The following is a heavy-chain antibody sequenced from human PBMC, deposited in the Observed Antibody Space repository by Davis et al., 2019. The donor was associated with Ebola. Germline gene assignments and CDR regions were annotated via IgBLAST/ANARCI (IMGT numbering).Heavy chain of an antibody. J-gene: IGHJ4*02. CDR1: GGTFSSYA. Sequence: SVKVSCKASGGTFSSYAISWVRQAPGQGLEWMGGIIPIFGTANYAQKFQGRVTITADESTSTAYMELSSLRSEDTAVYYCARARGRYGIVGATSSFDYWGQETLVTVSS. CDR3: ARARGRYGIVGATSSFDY. CDR2: IIPIFGTA. D-gene: IGHD1-26*01. V-gene: IGHV1-69*13.